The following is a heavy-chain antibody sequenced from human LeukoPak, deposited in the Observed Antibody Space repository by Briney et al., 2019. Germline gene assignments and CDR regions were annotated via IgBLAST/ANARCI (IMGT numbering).Heavy chain of an antibody. J-gene: IGHJ4*02. CDR1: GYTFTSNY. Sequence: ASVKVSCKASGYTFTSNYIHWVRQAPGQGLEWMGMIYPRDGSTSYAQKFQGRVTVTRDTSTSTVHMELSGLRSEDTAVYYCARDQEGFDYWGQGTLVAVSS. CDR3: ARDQEGFDY. V-gene: IGHV1-46*01. CDR2: IYPRDGST.